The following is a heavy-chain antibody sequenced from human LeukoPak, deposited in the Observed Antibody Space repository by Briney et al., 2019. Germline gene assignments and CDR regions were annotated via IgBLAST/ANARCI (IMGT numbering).Heavy chain of an antibody. CDR2: INPNSGGT. Sequence: ASVKVSCKASGYTFTGYYTHWVRQAPGQGLEWMGWINPNSGGTNYAQKFQGRVTMTRDTSISTAYMELSRLRSDDTAVYYCARDRQRGVAGTWPDYWGQGTLVTVSS. J-gene: IGHJ4*02. V-gene: IGHV1-2*02. CDR3: ARDRQRGVAGTWPDY. CDR1: GYTFTGYY. D-gene: IGHD6-19*01.